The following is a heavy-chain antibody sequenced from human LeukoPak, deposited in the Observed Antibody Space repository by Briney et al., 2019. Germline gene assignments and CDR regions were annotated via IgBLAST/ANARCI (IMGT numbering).Heavy chain of an antibody. J-gene: IGHJ4*02. CDR3: AKGVIMRY. Sequence: GGSLRLSCAASGVTFSSYWMHWVRQAPGKGLVWVSLINSDGSSTIYADSVKGRFTISRDNVKNTLYLQKNSLRAADPAVDYCAKGVIMRYWGQGTLVTVSS. CDR2: INSDGSST. CDR1: GVTFSSYW. V-gene: IGHV3-74*01. D-gene: IGHD3-10*01.